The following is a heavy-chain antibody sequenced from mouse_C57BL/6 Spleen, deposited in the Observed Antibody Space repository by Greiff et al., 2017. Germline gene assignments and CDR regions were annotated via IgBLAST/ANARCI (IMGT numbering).Heavy chain of an antibody. V-gene: IGHV3-4*01. CDR1: GYSITNGNHW. D-gene: IGHD2-3*01. J-gene: IGHJ4*01. Sequence: EVQLQQSGLALVKPSQTVSLTCTVTGYSITNGNHWWNWIRQVSGSKLEWIGYISSSGSTDSNPSLKSRISITRDTSKNQLFLQLNSVTTEDIATYYCARGGGLLLRGYAMDYWGQGTSVTVSS. CDR2: ISSSGST. CDR3: ARGGGLLLRGYAMDY.